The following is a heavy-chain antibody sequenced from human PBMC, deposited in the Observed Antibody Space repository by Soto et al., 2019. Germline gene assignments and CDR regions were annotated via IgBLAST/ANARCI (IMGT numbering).Heavy chain of an antibody. CDR3: ARENGHFDY. CDR1: GHSIIRYS. J-gene: IGHJ4*02. D-gene: IGHD2-8*01. CDR2: IYYSGST. Sequence: SEALSLTCAASGHSIIRYSWSWIRQPPGKGLEWIGYIYYSGSTNYNPSLKSRVTISVDTSKNQFSLKLSSVTAADTAVYYCARENGHFDYWGQGTLVTVS. V-gene: IGHV4-59*01.